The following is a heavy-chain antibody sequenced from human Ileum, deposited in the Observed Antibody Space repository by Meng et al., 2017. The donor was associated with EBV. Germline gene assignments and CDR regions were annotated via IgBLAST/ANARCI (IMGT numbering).Heavy chain of an antibody. CDR2: IYHSGST. V-gene: IGHV4-4*03. CDR3: ASGRDYAWHS. Sequence: LPGSVPGLVKPLGTLPLTCAVSGDSISSNNWWSWVRQPPGKGLEWIGEIYHSGSTNYNPSFKSRVTMSVDKSKNQISLNLSSVTAADTAVYYCASGRDYAWHSWGRGTLVTVSS. CDR1: GDSISSNNW. D-gene: IGHD4-17*01. J-gene: IGHJ4*02.